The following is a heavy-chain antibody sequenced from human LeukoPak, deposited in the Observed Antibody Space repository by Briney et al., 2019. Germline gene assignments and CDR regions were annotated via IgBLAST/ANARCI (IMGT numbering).Heavy chain of an antibody. Sequence: ASVKVSCKASGYTFTSYGISWVRQAPGQGLEWMGWISAYNGNTNYAQKLQGRVTMTTDTSTSTAYMELRSLRSGDTAVYYCARDRGYSYGYNYYYMDVWGKGTTVTVSS. CDR2: ISAYNGNT. D-gene: IGHD5-18*01. CDR3: ARDRGYSYGYNYYYMDV. V-gene: IGHV1-18*01. J-gene: IGHJ6*03. CDR1: GYTFTSYG.